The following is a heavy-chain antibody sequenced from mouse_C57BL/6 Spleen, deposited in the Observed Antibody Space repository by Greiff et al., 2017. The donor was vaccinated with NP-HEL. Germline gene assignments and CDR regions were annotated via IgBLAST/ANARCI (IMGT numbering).Heavy chain of an antibody. J-gene: IGHJ1*03. V-gene: IGHV5-16*01. CDR3: AREGDYYGSSYGYFDV. CDR1: GFTFSDYY. D-gene: IGHD1-1*01. Sequence: EVKLVESEGGLVQPGRSMKLSCTASGFTFSDYYMAWVRQVPEKGLEWVANINYDGSSTYYLDSLKSRFIISRDNAKNILYLQMSSLKSEDTATYYCAREGDYYGSSYGYFDVWGTGTTVTVSS. CDR2: INYDGSST.